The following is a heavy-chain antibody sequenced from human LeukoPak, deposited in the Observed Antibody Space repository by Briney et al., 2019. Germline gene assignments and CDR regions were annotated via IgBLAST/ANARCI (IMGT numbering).Heavy chain of an antibody. CDR3: AKTYYDVLTGISLGMDV. Sequence: ASVKVSCKASGYTFTGYYMHWVRQAPGQGLEWMGWINPNSGGTNYAQKFQGRVTMTRDTSISTAYMELSRLRSDDTAVYYCAKTYYDVLTGISLGMDVWGQGTTVTVSS. CDR1: GYTFTGYY. CDR2: INPNSGGT. J-gene: IGHJ6*02. D-gene: IGHD3-9*01. V-gene: IGHV1-2*02.